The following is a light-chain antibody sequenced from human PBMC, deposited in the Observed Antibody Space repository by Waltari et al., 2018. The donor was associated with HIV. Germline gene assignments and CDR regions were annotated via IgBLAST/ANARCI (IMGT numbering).Light chain of an antibody. CDR3: QQRSSFPLT. Sequence: EIVMTQSPATLSVSPGERATLSCRASQSVSSNLAWYQQKPGQAPRLLIYGASTRATGIPARFSGSGSGTEFTLTISSLQSEDFASYFCQQRSSFPLTFGPGTKVDVK. CDR1: QSVSSN. J-gene: IGKJ3*01. CDR2: GAS. V-gene: IGKV3-15*01.